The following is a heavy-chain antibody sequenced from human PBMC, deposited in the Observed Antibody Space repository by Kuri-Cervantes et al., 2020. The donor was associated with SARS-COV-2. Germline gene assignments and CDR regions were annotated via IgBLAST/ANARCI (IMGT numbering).Heavy chain of an antibody. CDR3: ARGADHYDAFDI. CDR1: GGSFSGYY. CDR2: INHSGST. V-gene: IGHV4-34*01. Sequence: SETLSLTCTVYGGSFSGYYWSWIRQPPGKGLEWIGEINHSGSTNYNPSLKSRVTISVDTSKNQFSLKLSSVTAADTAVYYCARGADHYDAFDIWGQGTMVTVSS. J-gene: IGHJ3*02. D-gene: IGHD1-14*01.